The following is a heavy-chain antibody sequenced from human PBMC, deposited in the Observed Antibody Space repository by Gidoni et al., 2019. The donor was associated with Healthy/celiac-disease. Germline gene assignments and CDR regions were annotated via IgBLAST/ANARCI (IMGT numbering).Heavy chain of an antibody. J-gene: IGHJ5*02. CDR1: GFTVRSNY. CDR2: IYSGGST. V-gene: IGHV3-53*01. CDR3: ARHPRYSSSWYSLDP. D-gene: IGHD6-13*01. Sequence: EVQLVESGGGLIQPGGSLRLSCAASGFTVRSNYMSWVRQAPGKGLEWVSVIYSGGSTYYADSVKGRFTISRDNSKNTLYLQMNSLRAEDTAVYYCARHPRYSSSWYSLDPWGQGTLVTVSS.